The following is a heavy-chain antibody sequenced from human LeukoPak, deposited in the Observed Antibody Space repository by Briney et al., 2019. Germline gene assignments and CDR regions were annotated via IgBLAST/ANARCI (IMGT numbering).Heavy chain of an antibody. J-gene: IGHJ4*02. CDR3: ASGTTVSSSAAASFDY. D-gene: IGHD6-13*01. V-gene: IGHV1-69*02. CDR1: GGTFSSNT. Sequence: SVKVSCKASGGTFSSNTISRVRQAPGQGLEWMGRIIPILGIANYAQKFQGRVTITADKSTSTAYMELSSLRSEDTAVYYCASGTTVSSSAAASFDYWGQGTLVTVSS. CDR2: IIPILGIA.